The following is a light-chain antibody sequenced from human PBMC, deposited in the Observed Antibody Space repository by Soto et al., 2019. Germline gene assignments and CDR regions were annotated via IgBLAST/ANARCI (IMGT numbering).Light chain of an antibody. Sequence: EIVITQSPATLSVSPEERATLSCRASHGVGSTLSWYQQTPRQTPRLLIYPASTRATGVPARFSGSGSGTEFTLTINSLQSEDFAVYYCQHDHSWPLTFGGGTKVDIK. V-gene: IGKV3-15*01. J-gene: IGKJ4*01. CDR3: QHDHSWPLT. CDR2: PAS. CDR1: HGVGST.